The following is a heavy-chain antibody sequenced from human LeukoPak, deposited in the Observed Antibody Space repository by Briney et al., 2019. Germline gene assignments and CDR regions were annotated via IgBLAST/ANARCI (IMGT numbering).Heavy chain of an antibody. CDR3: ASNSGELSHYYYYYYMDV. CDR2: INPSGSST. V-gene: IGHV1-46*01. Sequence: ASVKVSCKASGYSFTSYYMHWVRQAPGQGLEWMGLINPSGSSTTYAQRFQGRVTMTRDISTSTDYMELSSLRSEDTAAYYCASNSGELSHYYYYYYMDVWGKGTTVTISS. D-gene: IGHD3-16*02. CDR1: GYSFTSYY. J-gene: IGHJ6*03.